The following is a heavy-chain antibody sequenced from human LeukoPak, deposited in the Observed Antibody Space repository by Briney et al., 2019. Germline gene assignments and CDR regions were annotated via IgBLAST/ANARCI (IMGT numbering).Heavy chain of an antibody. CDR2: IRYDGSDK. J-gene: IGHJ4*02. CDR1: GFSFSSFG. V-gene: IGHV3-30*02. Sequence: PGGSLRLSCAASGFSFSSFGMHWVRQAPGKGLEWLAFIRYDGSDKSYVDSVKGRFTISRDNSNNSLYLQMNSLRPNDTAIYYCAKARLPRYYFDYWGQGTLVTVSS. CDR3: AKARLPRYYFDY. D-gene: IGHD2-15*01.